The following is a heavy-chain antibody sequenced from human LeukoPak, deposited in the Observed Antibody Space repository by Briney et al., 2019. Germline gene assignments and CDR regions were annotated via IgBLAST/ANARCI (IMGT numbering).Heavy chain of an antibody. CDR2: INWNGGST. CDR3: ASLPGYYDSSGYYP. J-gene: IGHJ5*02. CDR1: GFTFDDYG. V-gene: IGHV3-20*04. D-gene: IGHD3-22*01. Sequence: PGGSLRLSCAVSGFTFDDYGMSWVRQAPGKGLEWVSGINWNGGSTGYADSVKGRFTISRDNAKHSLYLQMNSLRAEDTALYYCASLPGYYDSSGYYPWGQGTLVTVSS.